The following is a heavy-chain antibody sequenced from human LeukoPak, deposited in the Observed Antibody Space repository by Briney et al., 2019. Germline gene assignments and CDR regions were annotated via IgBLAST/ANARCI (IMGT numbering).Heavy chain of an antibody. J-gene: IGHJ3*02. V-gene: IGHV4-34*01. CDR2: IDHSGST. CDR3: ARRDYYDSSGSDAFDI. Sequence: SETLSLTCAVYGGSFSGYYWSWIRQPPGKGLEWIWEIDHSGSTNYNPSLKSRVTISVDTSKNQFSLKLSSVTAADTAVYYCARRDYYDSSGSDAFDIWGQGTVVTVSS. D-gene: IGHD3-22*01. CDR1: GGSFSGYY.